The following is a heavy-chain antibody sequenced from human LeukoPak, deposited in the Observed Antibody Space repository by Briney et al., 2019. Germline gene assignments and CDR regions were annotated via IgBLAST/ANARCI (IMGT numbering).Heavy chain of an antibody. V-gene: IGHV3-48*02. CDR3: ARGELPRLYDILTGLVYYYYGMDV. CDR1: GFTFSSYS. J-gene: IGHJ6*02. CDR2: ISSSSSTI. D-gene: IGHD3-9*01. Sequence: PGGSLRLSCAASGFTFSSYSMNWVRQAPGKGLEWVSYISSSSSTIYYADSVKGRFTISRDNAKNSLYLQMNSLRDEDTAVYYCARGELPRLYDILTGLVYYYYGMDVWGQGTTVTASS.